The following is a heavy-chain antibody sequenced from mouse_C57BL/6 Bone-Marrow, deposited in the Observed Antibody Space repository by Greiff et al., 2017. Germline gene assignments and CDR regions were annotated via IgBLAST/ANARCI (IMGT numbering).Heavy chain of an antibody. CDR2: ISYDGSN. Sequence: VQLKESGPGLVKPSQSLSLSCSVTGYSITSGYYWNWIRQFPGNKLEWMGYISYDGSNNYNPSLKNRISITRATSKNQFYLKLNSVTTEDTATYYCARGKNFDYWGQGTTLTVTS. V-gene: IGHV3-6*01. CDR3: ARGKNFDY. J-gene: IGHJ2*01. CDR1: GYSITSGYY.